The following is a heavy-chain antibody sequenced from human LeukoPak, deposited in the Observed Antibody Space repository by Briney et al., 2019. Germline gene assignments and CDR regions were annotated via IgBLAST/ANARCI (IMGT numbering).Heavy chain of an antibody. D-gene: IGHD6-13*01. V-gene: IGHV3-74*01. CDR2: ISSDGSSI. CDR1: GFTFSSSW. CDR3: TRADSTWANDY. Sequence: GGSLRLSCVASGFTFSSSWMYWVRQAPGKGLVWASRISSDGSSITYADSVEGRFTISRDNAKNTLYLQMNSLRVEDTAVYYCTRADSTWANDYWGQGTLVTVS. J-gene: IGHJ4*02.